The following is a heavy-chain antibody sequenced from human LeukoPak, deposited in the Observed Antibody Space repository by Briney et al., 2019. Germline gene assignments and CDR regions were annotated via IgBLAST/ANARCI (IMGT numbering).Heavy chain of an antibody. V-gene: IGHV1-69*05. CDR3: ARGDYYDSSGYLPSDY. CDR1: GGTFSSYS. CDR2: IIPIFGTA. J-gene: IGHJ4*02. Sequence: SVKVSCKASGGTFSSYSISWVRQAPGQGLEWMGRIIPIFGTANYAQKFQGRVTITTDESTSTAYMELSSLRSEDTAVYYCARGDYYDSSGYLPSDYWGQGTLVTVSS. D-gene: IGHD3-22*01.